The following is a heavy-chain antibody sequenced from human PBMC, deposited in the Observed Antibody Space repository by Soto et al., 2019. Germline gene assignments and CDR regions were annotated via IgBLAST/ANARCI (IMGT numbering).Heavy chain of an antibody. CDR1: XXXXXXXX. D-gene: IGHD5-12*01. V-gene: IGHV3-23*01. CDR3: AKVGSERYSGQHSDY. CDR2: ISSSSGST. Sequence: EVQLLESGGGLVQPGGSXXXXXXXXXXXXXXXXMNWVRQAPGKGLEWVSTISSSSGSTYYADSVKGRFTISRDNSKNFLYLQMNSLRGDDTAVYYCAKVGSERYSGQHSDYWGQGTLVTISS. J-gene: IGHJ4*02.